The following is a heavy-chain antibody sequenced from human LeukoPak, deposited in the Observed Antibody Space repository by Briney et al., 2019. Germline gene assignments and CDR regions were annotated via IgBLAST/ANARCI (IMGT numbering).Heavy chain of an antibody. J-gene: IGHJ4*02. CDR3: AKELSLSAMVRTGFDY. D-gene: IGHD3-10*01. Sequence: PWGSLRLSCAASGFPFSSYAMSWVRQAPGKGLEWVSAISGSGGSTYYADSVKGRFTISRDNSKNTLYLQMNSLRAEDTAVYYCAKELSLSAMVRTGFDYWGQGTLVTVSS. CDR2: ISGSGGST. V-gene: IGHV3-23*01. CDR1: GFPFSSYA.